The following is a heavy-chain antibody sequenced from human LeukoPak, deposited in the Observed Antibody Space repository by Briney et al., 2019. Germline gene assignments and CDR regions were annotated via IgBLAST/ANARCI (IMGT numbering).Heavy chain of an antibody. V-gene: IGHV4-34*01. D-gene: IGHD2/OR15-2a*01. CDR2: VTESGHT. CDR3: ARLLSNFFDV. CDR1: GGSFGGYS. Sequence: NASETLSLTCAVYGGSFGGYSWNWIRQPPGKGLEWIGEVTESGHTNYNSSLKSRLVISVDTSKGHVSLKLTSLTAADTAVYYCARLLSNFFDVGGQGTTVAVSS. J-gene: IGHJ3*01.